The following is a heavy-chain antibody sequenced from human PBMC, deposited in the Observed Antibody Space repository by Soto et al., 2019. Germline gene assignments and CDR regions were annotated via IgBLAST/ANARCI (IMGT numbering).Heavy chain of an antibody. CDR1: GFNFDDYG. Sequence: EVQLVESGGGVVRPGGSLRLSCAASGFNFDDYGMSWVRQAPGKGLEWVSGINWNSNSRGYADSAKGRFTISRDNVQNSLYLEMNSLRAEDTAFYYCARGISGYDQYFDTWGQGTLVTVSS. V-gene: IGHV3-20*04. CDR2: INWNSNSR. D-gene: IGHD5-12*01. J-gene: IGHJ4*02. CDR3: ARGISGYDQYFDT.